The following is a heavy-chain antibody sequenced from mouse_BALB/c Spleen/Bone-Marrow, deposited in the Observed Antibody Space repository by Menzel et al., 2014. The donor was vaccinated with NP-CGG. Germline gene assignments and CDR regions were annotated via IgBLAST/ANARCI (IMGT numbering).Heavy chain of an antibody. Sequence: QVQPQQSGAELVKPGASVKLSCKASGYTFTSYYLYWVKQRPGQGLEWIGEINPSNGGTNFNERFKSKASLTVDKSSSAAYMQLNSLTSKVSAVYYCARRSLLSDYYSMDYWGQGTSVTVSS. CDR3: ARRSLLSDYYSMDY. CDR2: INPSNGGT. J-gene: IGHJ4*01. D-gene: IGHD2-10*01. V-gene: IGHV1S81*02. CDR1: GYTFTSYY.